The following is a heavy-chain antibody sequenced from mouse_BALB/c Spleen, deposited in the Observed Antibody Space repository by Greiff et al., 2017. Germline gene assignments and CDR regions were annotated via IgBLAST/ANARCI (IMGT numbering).Heavy chain of an antibody. D-gene: IGHD2-1*01. Sequence: VQLQQSGAELVKPGASVKLSCKASGYTFTSYWMHWVKQRPGQGLEWIGEIDPSDSYTNYNQKFKGKATLTVDKSSSTAYMQLSSLTSEDSAVYYCARFFYDYYAMDYWGQGTSVTVSS. CDR1: GYTFTSYW. V-gene: IGHV1-69*02. J-gene: IGHJ4*01. CDR2: IDPSDSYT. CDR3: ARFFYDYYAMDY.